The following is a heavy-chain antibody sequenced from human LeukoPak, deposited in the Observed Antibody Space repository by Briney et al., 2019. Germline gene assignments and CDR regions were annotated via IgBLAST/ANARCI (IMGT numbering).Heavy chain of an antibody. CDR1: GFTLNNYA. CDR2: INNSGGST. V-gene: IGHV3-23*01. J-gene: IGHJ4*02. D-gene: IGHD1-26*01. CDR3: ARKYSGTNPFDY. Sequence: GGSLRLSCAASGFTLNNYAMSWVRQAPGKGLEWVSIINNSGGSTYYADSAKGRFTISRDLSKNTLYLQMNSLRAEDTALYYCARKYSGTNPFDYWGQGTLVTVSS.